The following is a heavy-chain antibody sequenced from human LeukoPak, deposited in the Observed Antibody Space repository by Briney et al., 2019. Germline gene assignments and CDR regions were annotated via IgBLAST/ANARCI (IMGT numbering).Heavy chain of an antibody. D-gene: IGHD3-10*01. CDR2: VNHNGST. Sequence: SETLPLTGAVYGGSFSGYYWSWIRQPPGKGLEWIGEVNHNGSTNYNPSLKSRVTIPVDTSKNQFSLKLSSVTAADTAIYYCARGSGGRNRRTYYYYYMDVWGRGTTVTVSS. CDR1: GGSFSGYY. V-gene: IGHV4-34*01. CDR3: ARGSGGRNRRTYYYYYMDV. J-gene: IGHJ6*03.